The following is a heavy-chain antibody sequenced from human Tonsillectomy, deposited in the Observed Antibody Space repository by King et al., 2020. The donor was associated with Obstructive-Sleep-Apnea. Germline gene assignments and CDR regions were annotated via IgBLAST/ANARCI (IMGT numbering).Heavy chain of an antibody. J-gene: IGHJ3*02. CDR1: GGSISSSSYY. Sequence: QLQESGPGLVKPSETLSLTCTVSGGSISSSSYYWGWIRQPPGKGLEWIGSIYYSGSTYYNPSLKSRVTISVDTSKNQFSLKLSSVTAADTAVYYCARVVVRGVGAFDIWGQGTMVTVSS. D-gene: IGHD3-10*01. CDR3: ARVVVRGVGAFDI. V-gene: IGHV4-39*07. CDR2: IYYSGST.